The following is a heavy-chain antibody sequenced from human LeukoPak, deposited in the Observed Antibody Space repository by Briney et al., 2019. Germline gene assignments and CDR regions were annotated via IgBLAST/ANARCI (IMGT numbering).Heavy chain of an antibody. J-gene: IGHJ6*02. CDR2: IYYSGST. CDR3: ARVVYSHYWPEGMDV. Sequence: SETLSLTCTVSGDSINSAAYYWSWIRQHPGKGLEWIGYIYYSGSTSYNPSLQSRVTISIDTSKNQFSLKLSSVTAADTAVYYCARVVYSHYWPEGMDVWGQGTTVTVSS. V-gene: IGHV4-31*03. D-gene: IGHD4-11*01. CDR1: GDSINSAAYY.